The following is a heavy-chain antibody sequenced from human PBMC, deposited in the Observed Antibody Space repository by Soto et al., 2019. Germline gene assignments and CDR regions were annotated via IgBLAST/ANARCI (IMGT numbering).Heavy chain of an antibody. J-gene: IGHJ4*02. D-gene: IGHD3-22*01. V-gene: IGHV1-18*01. Sequence: ASVKVSCNASGYTFTSYGMSCVRQAPGQGLEWMGWISAYNGNTNYAQKLQGRVTMTTDTSTSTAYMELRSLRSDDTAVYYCARDRPYDSSGYYLATPLDYWGQGTLVTVSS. CDR2: ISAYNGNT. CDR3: ARDRPYDSSGYYLATPLDY. CDR1: GYTFTSYG.